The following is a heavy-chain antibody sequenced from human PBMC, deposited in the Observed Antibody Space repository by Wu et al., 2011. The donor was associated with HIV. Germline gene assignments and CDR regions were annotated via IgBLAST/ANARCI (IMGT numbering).Heavy chain of an antibody. J-gene: IGHJ3*02. Sequence: QVQLVQVWGVRWKKPGSSVKVTCKASGGTFNTYAISWVRQAPGQGLEWMGGTIPVFGTAKYAQNFQGRLTITTDESTNTAYLELSSLRSEDTATYYCATDTTDYYSETADAFDIWGQGTMVIVSS. D-gene: IGHD3-9*01. V-gene: IGHV1-69*05. CDR1: GGTFNTYA. CDR3: ATDTTDYYSETADAFDI. CDR2: TIPVFGTA.